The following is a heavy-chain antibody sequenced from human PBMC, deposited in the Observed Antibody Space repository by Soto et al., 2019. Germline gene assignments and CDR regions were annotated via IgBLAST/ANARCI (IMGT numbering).Heavy chain of an antibody. CDR2: ISGSGGST. J-gene: IGHJ4*02. CDR3: AKDYLVSISPFDY. V-gene: IGHV3-23*01. CDR1: GFTFSSYA. D-gene: IGHD6-6*01. Sequence: GGSLRLSCAASGFTFSSYAMRWVRQAPGKGLEWVSAISGSGGSTYYADSVKGWFTISRDNSKNTLYLQMNSLRAEDTAVYYCAKDYLVSISPFDYWGQGTLVTVSS.